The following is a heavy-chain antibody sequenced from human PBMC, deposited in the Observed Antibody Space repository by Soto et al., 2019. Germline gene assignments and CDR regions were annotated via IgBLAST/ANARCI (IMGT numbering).Heavy chain of an antibody. J-gene: IGHJ3*02. D-gene: IGHD6-19*01. CDR1: GFTVTNAW. CDR2: IKSKTDGGTT. CDR3: TKEMRHSSGWYGAFDI. V-gene: IGHV3-15*01. Sequence: GGSLRLSCAASGFTVTNAWMNWVRQAPGKGLEWVGRIKSKTDGGTTDFPAPVKGRFTISRDDSKNTLYLQMSSLKTEDTAMYYCTKEMRHSSGWYGAFDIWGQGIMVTVSS.